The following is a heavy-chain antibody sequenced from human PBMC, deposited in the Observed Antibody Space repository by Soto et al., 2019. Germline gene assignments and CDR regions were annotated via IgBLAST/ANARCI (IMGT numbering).Heavy chain of an antibody. CDR2: ISYDGSNK. V-gene: IGHV3-30-3*01. CDR1: GFTFSSYA. J-gene: IGHJ4*02. CDR3: ARDIAVAPGD. D-gene: IGHD6-19*01. Sequence: PWGSLRLSCAASGFTFSSYAMHWVRQAPGKGLEWVAVISYDGSNKYYADSVKGRFTISRDNSKNTLYLQMNSLRAEDTAVYYCARDIAVAPGDWGQGTLVTVSS.